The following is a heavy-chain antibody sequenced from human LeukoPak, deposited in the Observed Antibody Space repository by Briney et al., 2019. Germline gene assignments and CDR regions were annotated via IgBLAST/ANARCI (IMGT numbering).Heavy chain of an antibody. CDR2: IIPILGIA. J-gene: IGHJ5*02. CDR1: GGTFSSYA. Sequence: SVKVSCKASGGTFSSYAISWVRQAPGQGLEWMGRIIPILGIANYAQKFQGRVTITADKSTSTAYMELSSLRSEDTAVYYCARGGSSGYSLWFDPWGQGTLVTVSS. CDR3: ARGGSSGYSLWFDP. V-gene: IGHV1-69*04. D-gene: IGHD3-22*01.